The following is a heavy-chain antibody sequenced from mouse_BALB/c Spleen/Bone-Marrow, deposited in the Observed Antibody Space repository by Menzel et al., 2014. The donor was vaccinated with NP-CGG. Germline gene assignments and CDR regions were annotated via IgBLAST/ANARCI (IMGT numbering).Heavy chain of an antibody. D-gene: IGHD1-1*01. CDR1: GYTFSSYW. CDR3: AREGITTVVEMDY. V-gene: IGHV1-9*01. J-gene: IGHJ4*01. Sequence: QVQLKQSGAELMKPGASVKISCKATGYTFSSYWIEWVKQRPGHGLEWIGEILPGSGNTSYNEKFKDKATFTADTSSNTAYMQLSSLTSEDSAVYYCAREGITTVVEMDYWGQGTSVTVSS. CDR2: ILPGSGNT.